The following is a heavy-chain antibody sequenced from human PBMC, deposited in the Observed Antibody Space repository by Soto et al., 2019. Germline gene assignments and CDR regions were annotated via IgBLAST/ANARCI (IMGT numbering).Heavy chain of an antibody. D-gene: IGHD6-13*01. V-gene: IGHV3-23*01. J-gene: IGHJ5*02. CDR3: AKGQQLGNWFDP. Sequence: QAGGSLRLSCAASGFTFSNFDMSWVRQAPGKGLEWVSGISTSGGSTYYADSVKGRFTISRDNSKNTPYLQMNSLRAEDTAVYYCAKGQQLGNWFDPWGQGTLVTVSS. CDR1: GFTFSNFD. CDR2: ISTSGGST.